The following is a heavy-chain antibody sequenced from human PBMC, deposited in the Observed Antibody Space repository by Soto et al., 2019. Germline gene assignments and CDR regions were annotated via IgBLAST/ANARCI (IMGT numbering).Heavy chain of an antibody. Sequence: GASVKVSCKASGYTFTSYGIGWLRHAPGQGIEWMGWISAYNGKTNYEKKIQGRVTMTKDTSTSTDYRELRRLRSDDTEVYYCGRGQYYYDSSGYYFGYWGQGTLVTVSS. D-gene: IGHD3-22*01. CDR1: GYTFTSYG. CDR2: ISAYNGKT. CDR3: GRGQYYYDSSGYYFGY. V-gene: IGHV1-18*01. J-gene: IGHJ4*02.